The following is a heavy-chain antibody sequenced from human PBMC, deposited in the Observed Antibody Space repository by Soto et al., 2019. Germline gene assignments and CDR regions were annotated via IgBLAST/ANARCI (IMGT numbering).Heavy chain of an antibody. CDR3: VHPRSTVQIPPT. V-gene: IGHV3-64D*06. D-gene: IGHD4-17*01. CDR1: GFTFSMFS. Sequence: GGSLRLSCSASGFTFSMFSMHWVRQAPGKGLEYVSGISSNGDSSYYADSVKGRFTISRDNSKNTLYLQMSSLRAVDTAVYYCVHPRSTVQIPPTWGQGTLVTVSS. J-gene: IGHJ5*02. CDR2: ISSNGDSS.